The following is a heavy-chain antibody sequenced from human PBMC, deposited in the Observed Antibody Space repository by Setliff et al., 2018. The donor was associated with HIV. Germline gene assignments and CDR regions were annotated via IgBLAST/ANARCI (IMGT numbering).Heavy chain of an antibody. D-gene: IGHD3-16*01. Sequence: SETLSLTCTVSGGSISSYYWSWIRQTPGKGLEWIGYIYTSGSTNYNPSLRSRLSMSVDTPNNQLSLQLSSATAADTAIYYCATIKPGGASFDNWGQGTLVTVSS. CDR1: GGSISSYY. J-gene: IGHJ4*02. CDR3: ATIKPGGASFDN. CDR2: IYTSGST. V-gene: IGHV4-4*08.